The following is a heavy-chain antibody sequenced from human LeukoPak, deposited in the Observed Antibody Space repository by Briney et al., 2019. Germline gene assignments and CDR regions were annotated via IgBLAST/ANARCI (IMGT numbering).Heavy chain of an antibody. Sequence: PGGSLRLSCAASGFTFSSYAMSWVRQAPGKGLEWVAVISYDGSNKYYADSVKGRFTISRDNSKNTLYLQMNSLRAEDTAVYYCAREAVPAYVFDYWGQGTLVTVSS. D-gene: IGHD2-2*01. CDR3: AREAVPAYVFDY. CDR1: GFTFSSYA. CDR2: ISYDGSNK. J-gene: IGHJ4*02. V-gene: IGHV3-30-3*01.